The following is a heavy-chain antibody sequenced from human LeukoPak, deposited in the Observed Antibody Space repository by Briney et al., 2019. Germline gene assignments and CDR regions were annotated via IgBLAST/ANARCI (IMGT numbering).Heavy chain of an antibody. Sequence: GGSLRLSCAASGFTFSSYAMSWVRQAPGKGLEWVSAVTASAGNTYYADSVKGRFTISRDNAKNSLYLQMNSLRAEDTAVYYCARDLTYCGGDCYSSYYYGMDVWGQGTTVTVSS. J-gene: IGHJ6*02. D-gene: IGHD2-21*02. CDR2: VTASAGNT. V-gene: IGHV3-23*01. CDR3: ARDLTYCGGDCYSSYYYGMDV. CDR1: GFTFSSYA.